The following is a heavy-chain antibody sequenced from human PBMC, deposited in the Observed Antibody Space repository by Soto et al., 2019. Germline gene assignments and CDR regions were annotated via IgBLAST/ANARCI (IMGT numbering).Heavy chain of an antibody. D-gene: IGHD3-10*01. V-gene: IGHV1-69*02. J-gene: IGHJ4*02. Sequence: QVQLVQSGAEVKRPGSSVKVSCKASGDTFNFYSINWVRQAPGLGFEWMGRVNPIVSMSNYAQKFQGRVTMTADKSMSTADMELSSLRSEDTAIYYCASSYGSGYRAFDYWGQGALVTVSS. CDR1: GDTFNFYS. CDR3: ASSYGSGYRAFDY. CDR2: VNPIVSMS.